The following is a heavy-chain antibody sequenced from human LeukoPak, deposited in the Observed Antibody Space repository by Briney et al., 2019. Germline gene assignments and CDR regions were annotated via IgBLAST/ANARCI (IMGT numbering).Heavy chain of an antibody. J-gene: IGHJ3*02. CDR3: AKTIFGVTHAFDI. CDR1: GFTFSSYW. Sequence: GGSLRLSCAASGFTFSSYWMSWVRQAPGKGLEWVANIKQDGSEKYYVDSVKGRFTISRDNSKNTVRLQMNSLRTEDTAVYYCAKTIFGVTHAFDIWGRGTMVSVSS. D-gene: IGHD3-3*01. CDR2: IKQDGSEK. V-gene: IGHV3-7*03.